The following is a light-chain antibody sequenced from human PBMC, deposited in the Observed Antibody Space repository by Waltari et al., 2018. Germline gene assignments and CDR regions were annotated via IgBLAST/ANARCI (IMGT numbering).Light chain of an antibody. Sequence: DIPMSQSPSSLSASVGDRVTITFRASQSISSYLNWYQQKPGKAPKLLIYAASSLQSGVPSRFSGSGSGTDFTLTISSLQPEDFATYYCQQSYSTPRGFGPGTKVDIK. CDR2: AAS. J-gene: IGKJ3*01. CDR1: QSISSY. CDR3: QQSYSTPRG. V-gene: IGKV1-39*01.